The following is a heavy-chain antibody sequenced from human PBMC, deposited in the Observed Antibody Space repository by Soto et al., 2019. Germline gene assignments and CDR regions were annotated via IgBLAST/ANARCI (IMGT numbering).Heavy chain of an antibody. D-gene: IGHD3-3*01. J-gene: IGHJ4*02. V-gene: IGHV1-2*02. Sequence: QVQLVQSGAEVKKSGASVKVSCKASGYTFTDYHMHWVRQAPGQGVEWMGWITPYSGDTKYAQKFQGSVTMYRNTSISTVYMELTSLTSDDTAVYFCARDRVGFAVVTPAHWGQGTLVSVSS. CDR1: GYTFTDYH. CDR2: ITPYSGDT. CDR3: ARDRVGFAVVTPAH.